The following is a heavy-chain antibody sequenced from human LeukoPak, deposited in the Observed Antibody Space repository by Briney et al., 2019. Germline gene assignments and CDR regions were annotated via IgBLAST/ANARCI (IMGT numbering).Heavy chain of an antibody. V-gene: IGHV3-7*01. CDR2: IKQDGSEK. J-gene: IGHJ4*02. CDR1: GFLFNTNW. Sequence: GGSLRLSCAGSGFLFNTNWMTWVRQAPGKGLEWVATIKQDGSEKHYEDSVKGRFTISRDNSKNTLYLQMNSLRPEDTAVYYCARDKTGGWYATFDYWGQGTLVTVSS. D-gene: IGHD6-19*01. CDR3: ARDKTGGWYATFDY.